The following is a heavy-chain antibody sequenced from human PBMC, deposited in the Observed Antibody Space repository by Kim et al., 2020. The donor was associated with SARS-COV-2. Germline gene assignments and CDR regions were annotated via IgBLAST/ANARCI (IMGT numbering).Heavy chain of an antibody. J-gene: IGHJ4*02. D-gene: IGHD1-26*01. Sequence: GGSPRLSCAASGFTLITDHVSWVRQAPGKGLEWVSIIYHTGKTYNADSVKGRFTMSRDISKNTLYLQMNSLRAEDTAVYYCARVWELAYDHWGQGILVTV. CDR2: IYHTGKT. V-gene: IGHV3-53*01. CDR3: ARVWELAYDH. CDR1: GFTLITDH.